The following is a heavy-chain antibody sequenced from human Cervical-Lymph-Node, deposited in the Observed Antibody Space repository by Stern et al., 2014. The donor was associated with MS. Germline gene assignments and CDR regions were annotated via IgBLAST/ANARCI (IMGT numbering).Heavy chain of an antibody. J-gene: IGHJ6*02. V-gene: IGHV3-48*01. CDR3: ARRGSGNSSPRVKYYYYGMDV. CDR2: ISSSISTV. D-gene: IGHD5-18*01. CDR1: GFSFTNQS. Sequence: VQLVESGGGFVKPGGSLRLSCAVSGFSFTNQSFNWVRQAPGKGLEWGSYISSSISTVYYAESVKGRFTISRDNAKNSLYLQMNSLRAEDTAVYYCARRGSGNSSPRVKYYYYGMDVWGHGTTVIVSS.